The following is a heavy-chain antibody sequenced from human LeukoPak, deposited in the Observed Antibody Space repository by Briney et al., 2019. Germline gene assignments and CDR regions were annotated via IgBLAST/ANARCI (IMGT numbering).Heavy chain of an antibody. V-gene: IGHV3-48*01. CDR2: ISSSTI. Sequence: GGSLRLSCAASGFTFSSYSMNWVRQAPGKGLEWVSYISSSTIYYADSVKGRFTISRDNAKNSLYLQMNSLRAEDTAVYYCARDRRVVGGFDYWGQGTLVTVSS. D-gene: IGHD2-21*01. CDR3: ARDRRVVGGFDY. CDR1: GFTFSSYS. J-gene: IGHJ4*02.